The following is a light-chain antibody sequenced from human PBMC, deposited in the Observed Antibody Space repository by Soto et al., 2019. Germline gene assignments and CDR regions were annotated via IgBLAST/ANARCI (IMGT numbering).Light chain of an antibody. J-gene: IGKJ4*01. V-gene: IGKV3-20*01. CDR2: GAP. Sequence: IVLTQSPGTLSLSPGERATLSCRASQSVSNNYLAWYQQNHGQAPRSLIYGAPNRANGIPERFSGRGLGQDFPLTISRMEPEDFAVYSCQQFSSYPLTFGGGTKV. CDR1: QSVSNNY. CDR3: QQFSSYPLT.